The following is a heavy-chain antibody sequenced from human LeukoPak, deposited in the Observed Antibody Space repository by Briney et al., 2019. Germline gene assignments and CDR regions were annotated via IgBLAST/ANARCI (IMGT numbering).Heavy chain of an antibody. CDR2: IYYSGST. V-gene: IGHV4-59*01. CDR1: GGSITSYY. D-gene: IGHD3-10*01. Sequence: SETLSLTCTVSGGSITSYYWSWIRQPPGRGLEWIGYIYYSGSTNYNPSLKSRVTISVDTSKNQFSLKLSSVTAADTAVYYCARGGVNYKIAGPWGQGALVTVSS. CDR3: ARGGVNYKIAGP. J-gene: IGHJ5*02.